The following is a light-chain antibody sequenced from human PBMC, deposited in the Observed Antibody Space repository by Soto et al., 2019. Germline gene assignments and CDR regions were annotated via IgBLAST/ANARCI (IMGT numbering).Light chain of an antibody. CDR2: AAS. CDR1: QGISSY. Sequence: AIRMYKSPSALSAYQGDRVTITCRASQGISSYLAWYQQKPGEAPKLLIYAASTLQSGVPSRFSGSGSGTDFTLTISSLQPEDFATYYCLQDYNYPITFGQGTLLEVK. V-gene: IGKV1-8*01. J-gene: IGKJ5*01. CDR3: LQDYNYPIT.